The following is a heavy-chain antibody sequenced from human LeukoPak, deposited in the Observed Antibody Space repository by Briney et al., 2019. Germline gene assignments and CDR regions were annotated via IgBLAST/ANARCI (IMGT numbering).Heavy chain of an antibody. J-gene: IGHJ4*02. CDR2: INPSGGST. Sequence: ASVKVSCKASGYTFTSYYMHWVRQAPGQGLGWMGIINPSGGSTSYAQKFQGRVTMTRDMSTSTVYMELSSLRSEDTAVYYCARDRHLLYYGSGSYYFDYWGQGTLVTVSS. D-gene: IGHD3-10*01. CDR3: ARDRHLLYYGSGSYYFDY. CDR1: GYTFTSYY. V-gene: IGHV1-46*01.